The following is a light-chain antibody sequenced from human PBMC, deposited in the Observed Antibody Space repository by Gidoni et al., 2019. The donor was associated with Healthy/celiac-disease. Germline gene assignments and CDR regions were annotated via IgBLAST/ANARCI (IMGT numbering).Light chain of an antibody. CDR2: LNSDGSH. J-gene: IGLJ2*01. CDR3: QTWGTGTVV. Sequence: LVLTQSPPASPSLGASVKLTCTLSSGHSSYAIAWHQQQPEKGPRYLMKLNSDGSHSKGDGIPDRFSGSSSGAERYLTISSLQSEDEADYYCQTWGTGTVVFGGGTKLTVL. CDR1: SGHSSYA. V-gene: IGLV4-69*01.